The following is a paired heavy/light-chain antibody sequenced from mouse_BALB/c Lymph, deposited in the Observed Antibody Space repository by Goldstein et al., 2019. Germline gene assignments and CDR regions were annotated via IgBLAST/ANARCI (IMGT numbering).Light chain of an antibody. V-gene: IGKV12-89*01. CDR3: QNVLTTPLT. CDR1: ENIYGA. J-gene: IGKJ5*01. Sequence: DIQMTQSPASLSASVGETVTITCGASENIYGALNWYQRKQGKSPQLLIYGATNLADGMSSRFSGSGSGRQYSLKISSLHPDDVATYYCQNVLTTPLTFGAGTKLELK. CDR2: GAT.
Heavy chain of an antibody. D-gene: IGHD1-1*01. CDR1: GYTFTNYW. CDR2: INPSNGRS. V-gene: IGHV1S81*02. J-gene: IGHJ2*01. Sequence: QVQLQQPGAELVKPGASVKLSCKASGYTFTNYWIHWVKQRPGQGLEWIGEINPSNGRSNYNEKFKTKATLTVDKSSNTAYMQLSSLTSEDSAVYYCAGRVSYGSRFDYWGQGTTLTVSS. CDR3: AGRVSYGSRFDY.